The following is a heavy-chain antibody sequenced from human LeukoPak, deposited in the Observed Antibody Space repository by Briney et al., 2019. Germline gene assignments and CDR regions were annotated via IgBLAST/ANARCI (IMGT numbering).Heavy chain of an antibody. CDR2: IKQDGSEK. D-gene: IGHD3-22*01. CDR3: ARGGYWFDY. J-gene: IGHJ4*02. CDR1: GFTFSSDW. Sequence: PGGSLRLSCAASGFTFSSDWTTSVRQAPGKGLEWVANIKQDGSEKYYVDSVKGRFIISRDNAKKSLYLQMNSLRAEDTAVYYCARGGYWFDYWGQGTLVTVSS. V-gene: IGHV3-7*01.